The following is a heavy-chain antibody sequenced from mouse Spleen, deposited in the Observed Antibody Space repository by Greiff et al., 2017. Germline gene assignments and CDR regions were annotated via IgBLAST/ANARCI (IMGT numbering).Heavy chain of an antibody. D-gene: IGHD1-2*01. CDR3: ARGDSLLRRWFAY. CDR1: GYAFSSYW. Sequence: QVQLQQSGAELVKPGASVKISCKASGYAFSSYWMNWVKQRPGKGLEWIGQIYPGDGDTNYNGKFKGKATLTADKSSSTAYMQLSSLTSEDSAVYFCARGDSLLRRWFAYWGQGTLVTVSA. J-gene: IGHJ3*01. V-gene: IGHV1-80*01. CDR2: IYPGDGDT.